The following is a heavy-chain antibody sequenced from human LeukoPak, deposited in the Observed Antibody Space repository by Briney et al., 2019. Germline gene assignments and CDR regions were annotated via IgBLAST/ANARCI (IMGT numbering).Heavy chain of an antibody. J-gene: IGHJ4*02. Sequence: PGGSLRLSCAASGFTFSSYSMNWVRQAPGKGLEWVSAISGSGGSTYYADSVKGRFTISRDNSKNTLYLQMNSLRAEDTAVYYCAKDMAKDSSGYYYSDASEGPDYWGQGTLVTVSS. CDR2: ISGSGGST. CDR3: AKDMAKDSSGYYYSDASEGPDY. D-gene: IGHD3-22*01. CDR1: GFTFSSYS. V-gene: IGHV3-23*01.